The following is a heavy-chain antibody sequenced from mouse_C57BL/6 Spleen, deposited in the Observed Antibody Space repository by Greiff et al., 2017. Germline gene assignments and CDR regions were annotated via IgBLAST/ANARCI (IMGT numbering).Heavy chain of an antibody. J-gene: IGHJ2*01. CDR2: IYPSDSET. V-gene: IGHV1-61*01. CDR3: ARWGPGVGYFDY. CDR1: GYTFTSYW. Sequence: QVQLQQPGAELVRPGSSVKLSCKASGYTFTSYWMDWVKQRPGQGLEWIGNIYPSDSETHYNQKFKDKATLTVDKSSSTAYMQLSSLTSEDSAVYYCARWGPGVGYFDYWGQGTTLTVSS.